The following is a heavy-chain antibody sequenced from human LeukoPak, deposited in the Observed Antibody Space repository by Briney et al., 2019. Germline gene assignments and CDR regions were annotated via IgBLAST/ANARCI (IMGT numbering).Heavy chain of an antibody. Sequence: SGGSLRLSCAASGFTFSSYWMSWVRQAPGKGLEWVANIKQDGSEKYYVDSVKGRFTISRDNAKNSLYLQMNSLRAEDTAVYYCARVRRYYYYYGMDVWGQGTTVTASS. CDR2: IKQDGSEK. V-gene: IGHV3-7*01. J-gene: IGHJ6*02. CDR3: ARVRRYYYYYGMDV. CDR1: GFTFSSYW.